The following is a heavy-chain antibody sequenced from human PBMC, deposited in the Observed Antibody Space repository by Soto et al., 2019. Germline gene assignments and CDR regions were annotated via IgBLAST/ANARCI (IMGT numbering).Heavy chain of an antibody. Sequence: PSETLSLTCTVSGGSISSGHYYWSWLRQHPGKGLEWIGYIYYSGSAYYNPSLKSRVTMSIATSKNQFSLKLSSVTAADTAVYFCASTIFGVVTTNFDYWGQGTLVTV. D-gene: IGHD3-3*01. CDR3: ASTIFGVVTTNFDY. CDR1: GGSISSGHYY. J-gene: IGHJ4*02. CDR2: IYYSGSA. V-gene: IGHV4-30-4*08.